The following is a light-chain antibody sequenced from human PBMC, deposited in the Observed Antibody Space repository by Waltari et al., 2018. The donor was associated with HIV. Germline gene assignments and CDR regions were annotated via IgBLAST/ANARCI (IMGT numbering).Light chain of an antibody. V-gene: IGLV1-40*01. CDR1: SSNIGARAHFD. Sequence: QSVLTQPPSVSGAPGQTVTISCTGSSSNIGARAHFDVHWYQQLPGTAPKLLIYGNNNRPSGVSNRFSGSKSGNTASLTISGLQAEDEADYYCCSYAGSSTWVFGGGTKLTVL. J-gene: IGLJ3*02. CDR3: CSYAGSSTWV. CDR2: GNN.